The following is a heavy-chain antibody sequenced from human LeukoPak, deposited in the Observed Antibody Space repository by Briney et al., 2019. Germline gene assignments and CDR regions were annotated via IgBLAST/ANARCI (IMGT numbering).Heavy chain of an antibody. D-gene: IGHD6-6*01. CDR3: ATDSSSSAHSFDI. J-gene: IGHJ3*02. CDR2: IYTSGST. Sequence: SETLSLTCTVSGGSISSYYWSWIRQPAGKGLEWIGRIYTSGSTNYNPSLKSRVNISVDTSKNQFSLKLSSVTAADTAVYYCATDSSSSAHSFDIWGQGTMVTVSS. V-gene: IGHV4-4*07. CDR1: GGSISSYY.